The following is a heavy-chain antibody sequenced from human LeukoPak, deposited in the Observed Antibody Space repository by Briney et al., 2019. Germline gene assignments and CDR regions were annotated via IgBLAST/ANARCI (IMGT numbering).Heavy chain of an antibody. CDR3: ARQRDRDSRFFGY. J-gene: IGHJ4*02. D-gene: IGHD3-22*01. V-gene: IGHV4-59*08. CDR1: GGSISSYY. Sequence: SETLSLTCTVSGGSISSYYWSWIRQPPGKGLEWIGYIYSTGSTNYNPSLKSRVTISVDTSKNQFSLKLNSVTAADTAVYYCARQRDRDSRFFGYRGQGTLVTVSS. CDR2: IYSTGST.